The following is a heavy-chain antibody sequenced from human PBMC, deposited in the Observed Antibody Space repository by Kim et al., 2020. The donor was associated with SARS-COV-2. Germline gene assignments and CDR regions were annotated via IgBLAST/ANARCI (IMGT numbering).Heavy chain of an antibody. J-gene: IGHJ6*02. D-gene: IGHD6-13*01. CDR3: AKGGVEQQLVRFYYYYYGMDV. V-gene: IGHV3-23*01. CDR1: GFTFSSYA. CDR2: ISGSGGST. Sequence: GGSLRLSCAASGFTFSSYAMSWVRQAPGKGLEWVSAISGSGGSTYYADSVKGRFTISRDNSKNTLYLQMNSLRAEDTAVYYCAKGGVEQQLVRFYYYYYGMDVWGQGTTVTVSS.